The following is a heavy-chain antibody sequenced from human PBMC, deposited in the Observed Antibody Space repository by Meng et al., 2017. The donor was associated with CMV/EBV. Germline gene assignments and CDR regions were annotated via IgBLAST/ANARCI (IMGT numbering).Heavy chain of an antibody. V-gene: IGHV3-11*01. J-gene: IGHJ3*02. CDR2: ISSSGASI. D-gene: IGHD3-22*01. Sequence: GGSLRLSCVGSGFIFSDYYMSWIRQAPGKGLEIVSDISSSGASIYYADSVEGRFTISRDNARNSLYLQMNTLRAEDTAVYYCARDETATQSERSAYSPDAFDIWGQGTTVTVSS. CDR1: GFIFSDYY. CDR3: ARDETATQSERSAYSPDAFDI.